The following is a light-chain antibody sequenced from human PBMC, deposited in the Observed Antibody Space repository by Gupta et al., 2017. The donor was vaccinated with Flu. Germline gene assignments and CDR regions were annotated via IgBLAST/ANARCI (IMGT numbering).Light chain of an antibody. CDR1: SSNIGNNA. V-gene: IGLV1-36*01. Sequence: QSVLTQPPSVSEAPRQRVTISCSGSSSNIGNNAVNWYQQLPGKAPKLLIYNDDLLPSGVSVRFSGSRSGTSASLAISGLQSEDEADYYCAAWDDSLTAWVFGGGTRLTVL. J-gene: IGLJ3*02. CDR3: AAWDDSLTAWV. CDR2: NDD.